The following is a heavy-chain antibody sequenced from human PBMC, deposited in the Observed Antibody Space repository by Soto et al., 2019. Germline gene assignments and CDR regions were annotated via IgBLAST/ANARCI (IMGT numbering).Heavy chain of an antibody. D-gene: IGHD6-19*01. Sequence: QVHLVQSGAEVKKPGASVKVSCKASGYTFTSYGINWVRQAPGQGLEWMGWISAYNGNTNYAQKFQGRVTMTTDTSTTTAYMELRSLISDDTAVYYCARDGHRYASGYSDFWGQGTLVTVSS. CDR1: GYTFTSYG. CDR3: ARDGHRYASGYSDF. CDR2: ISAYNGNT. J-gene: IGHJ4*02. V-gene: IGHV1-18*01.